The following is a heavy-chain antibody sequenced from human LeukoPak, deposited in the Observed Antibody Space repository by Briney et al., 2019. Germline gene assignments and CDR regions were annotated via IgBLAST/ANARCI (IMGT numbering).Heavy chain of an antibody. V-gene: IGHV1-69*13. CDR1: GGTFSSYA. Sequence: ASVTVSCKASGGTFSSYAISWVRQAPGQGLEWMGGIIPIFGTANYAQKFQGRVTITADESTSTAYMELSSLRSEDTAVYYCAAPGIAVAGYYYGMDVWGQGTTVTVSS. CDR2: IIPIFGTA. CDR3: AAPGIAVAGYYYGMDV. D-gene: IGHD6-19*01. J-gene: IGHJ6*02.